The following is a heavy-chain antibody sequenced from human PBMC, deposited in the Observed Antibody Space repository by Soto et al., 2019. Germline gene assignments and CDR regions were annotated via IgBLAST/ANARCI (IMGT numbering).Heavy chain of an antibody. J-gene: IGHJ5*02. CDR3: ARRSRVVVTAT. CDR1: GGSISSGGYY. D-gene: IGHD2-21*02. V-gene: IGHV4-31*03. CDR2: IYYSGST. Sequence: SETLSLTCTVSGGSISSGGYYWSWIRQHPGKGLEWIGYIYYSGSTYYNPSLKSRVTISVDTSKNQFSLKLSSVTAADTAVYYCARRSRVVVTATWGQGTLVTVSS.